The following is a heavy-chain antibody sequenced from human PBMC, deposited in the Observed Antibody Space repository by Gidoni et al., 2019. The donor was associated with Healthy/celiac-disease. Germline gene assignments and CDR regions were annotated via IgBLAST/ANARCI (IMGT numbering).Heavy chain of an antibody. J-gene: IGHJ3*02. Sequence: QVQLVASGGGVVQPGRSLRLSCAASGFTFSSYGMHWVRQAPGKGLEWVAVIWYDGSNKYYADSVKGRFTISRDNSKNTLYLQMNSLRAEDTAVYYCARDRTLRDGESDAFDIWGQGTMVTVSS. CDR1: GFTFSSYG. CDR2: IWYDGSNK. V-gene: IGHV3-33*01. CDR3: ARDRTLRDGESDAFDI.